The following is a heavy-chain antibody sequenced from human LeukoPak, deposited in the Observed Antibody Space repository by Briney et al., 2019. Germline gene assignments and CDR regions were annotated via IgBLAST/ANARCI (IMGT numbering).Heavy chain of an antibody. D-gene: IGHD3-10*01. V-gene: IGHV4-59*08. CDR1: GGSISSYY. CDR2: IYYSRST. J-gene: IGHJ4*02. Sequence: SETLSLTCTVSGGSISSYYWSWIRQPPGKGLEWIGYIYYSRSTNYNPSLKSRVTISVDTSKNQFSLKLSSVTAADTAVYYCARRGNNGSGSTYDYWGQGTLVTVSS. CDR3: ARRGNNGSGSTYDY.